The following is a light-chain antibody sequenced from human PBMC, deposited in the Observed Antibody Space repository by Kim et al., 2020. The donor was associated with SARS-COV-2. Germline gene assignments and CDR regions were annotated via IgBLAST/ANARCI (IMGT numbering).Light chain of an antibody. V-gene: IGKV3-20*01. CDR2: GAS. J-gene: IGKJ2*01. Sequence: PGETATRSCRASQSVSSSYLAWYQQKPGQAPRLLIYGASSRATGIPDRFSGSGSGTDFTLTISRLEPEDFAVYYCQQYGSSPPRYTFGQGTKLEIK. CDR1: QSVSSSY. CDR3: QQYGSSPPRYT.